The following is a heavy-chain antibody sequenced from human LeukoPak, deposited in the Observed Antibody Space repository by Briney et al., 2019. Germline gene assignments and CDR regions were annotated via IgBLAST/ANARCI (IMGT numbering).Heavy chain of an antibody. D-gene: IGHD6-13*01. CDR2: IIPIFGTA. CDR3: ARDRSYSSSWFDY. Sequence: SVKVSCKASGGTFSSYAISWVRQAPGQGLEWMGGIIPIFGTANYAQKFQGRVTITTDESTSTAYMDLSTLRSDDTAVYYCARDRSYSSSWFDYWGQGTLVTVSS. CDR1: GGTFSSYA. V-gene: IGHV1-69*05. J-gene: IGHJ4*02.